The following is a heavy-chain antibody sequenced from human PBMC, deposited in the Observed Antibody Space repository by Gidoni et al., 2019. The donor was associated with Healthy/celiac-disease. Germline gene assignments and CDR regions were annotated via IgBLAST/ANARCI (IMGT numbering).Heavy chain of an antibody. J-gene: IGHJ4*02. CDR3: AKEGYSSSSPPFDY. V-gene: IGHV3-23*01. CDR2: ISGSGGST. CDR1: GFNFSSYA. Sequence: EVQLLESGGGLVQPGGSLRPSCAASGFNFSSYAMSWVRQAPGKGLEWVSAISGSGGSTYYADSVKGRFTISRDNSKNTLYLQRNSLRAEDTAVYYCAKEGYSSSSPPFDYWGQGTLVTVSS. D-gene: IGHD6-6*01.